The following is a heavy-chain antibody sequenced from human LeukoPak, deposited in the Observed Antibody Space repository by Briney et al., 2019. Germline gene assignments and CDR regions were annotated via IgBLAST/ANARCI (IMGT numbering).Heavy chain of an antibody. CDR3: AHDLAYIRFDN. CDR2: ISPSGDIT. V-gene: IGHV3-23*01. Sequence: GGSLRLSCAASGFTFSSYAMSWVRQAPGKGLEWVSGISPSGDITYYADSVKGRFTISRDNSKNTVYLQMDSLRFEDAAVYYCAHDLAYIRFDNWGQGTLVTVSS. CDR1: GFTFSSYA. J-gene: IGHJ4*02. D-gene: IGHD1-1*01.